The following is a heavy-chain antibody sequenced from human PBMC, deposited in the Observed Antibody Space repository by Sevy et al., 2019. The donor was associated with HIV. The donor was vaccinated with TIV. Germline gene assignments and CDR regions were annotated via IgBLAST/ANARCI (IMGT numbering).Heavy chain of an antibody. CDR1: GFTFSSYS. Sequence: VGSLRLSCAASGFTFSSYSMNWVRQAPGKGLEWVSSISSSSSYIYYADSVKGRFTISRDNAKNSLYLQMNSLRAEDTTVYYCARTPNYYYGMDVWGQGTTVTVSS. CDR3: ARTPNYYYGMDV. CDR2: ISSSSSYI. D-gene: IGHD2-15*01. V-gene: IGHV3-21*01. J-gene: IGHJ6*02.